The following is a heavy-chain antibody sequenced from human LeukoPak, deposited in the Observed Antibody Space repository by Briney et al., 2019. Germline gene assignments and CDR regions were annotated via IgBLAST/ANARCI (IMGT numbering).Heavy chain of an antibody. CDR2: IYYSGRT. D-gene: IGHD3-10*01. CDR1: GGSISSSYYY. CDR3: ARAVTMIRGVYGQNWFDP. J-gene: IGHJ5*02. Sequence: TSETLSLTCTVSGGSISSSYYYWGWIRQPPGKGLEWIGSIYYSGRTFYNPSLKSRVTISLDKSKNQFSLKLSSVTAADTAEYYCARAVTMIRGVYGQNWFDPWGQGALVTVSS. V-gene: IGHV4-39*07.